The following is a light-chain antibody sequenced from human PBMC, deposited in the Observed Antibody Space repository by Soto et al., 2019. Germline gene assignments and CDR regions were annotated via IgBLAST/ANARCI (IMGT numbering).Light chain of an antibody. CDR3: QSYDRSLSGSRV. J-gene: IGLJ1*01. CDR2: DNS. CDR1: SSNIGAGYD. Sequence: HSVLPQPPSVSGAPGQRVTISCTGSSSNIGAGYDVHWYQQLPGTAPKLLIYDNSNRPSGVPDRFSGSKSGTSASLAITGLQAEDEADYYCQSYDRSLSGSRVFGTGTKVTVL. V-gene: IGLV1-40*01.